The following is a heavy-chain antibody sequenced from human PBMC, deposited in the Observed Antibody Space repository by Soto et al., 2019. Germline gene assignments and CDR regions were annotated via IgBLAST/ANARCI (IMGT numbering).Heavy chain of an antibody. CDR2: ISSDGSTT. CDR3: TRVVVGSSGQFDY. Sequence: PGGSLRLSCSASGFTFSSYDMHWVRQAPGKGLVWVSRISSDGSTTNYADSVKGRFTISRDNTKNTLYLQMNSLRAEDTAVYYCTRVVVGSSGQFDYWGQGTLVTVSS. J-gene: IGHJ4*02. D-gene: IGHD3-10*01. CDR1: GFTFSSYD. V-gene: IGHV3-74*01.